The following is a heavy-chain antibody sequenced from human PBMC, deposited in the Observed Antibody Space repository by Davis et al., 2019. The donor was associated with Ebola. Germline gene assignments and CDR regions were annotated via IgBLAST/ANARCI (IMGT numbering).Heavy chain of an antibody. J-gene: IGHJ3*02. CDR2: IYYSGST. CDR3: ARHVGDGYNWDAFDI. CDR1: GGSISSSSYY. D-gene: IGHD5-24*01. V-gene: IGHV4-39*01. Sequence: PGGSLRLSCTVSGGSISSSSYYWGWIRQPPGKGLEWIGSIYYSGSTYYNPSLKSRVTISVDTSKNQFSLKLSSVTAADTAVYYCARHVGDGYNWDAFDIWGQGTMVTVSS.